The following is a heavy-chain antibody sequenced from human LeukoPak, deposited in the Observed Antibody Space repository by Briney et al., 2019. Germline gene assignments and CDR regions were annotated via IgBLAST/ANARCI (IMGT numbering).Heavy chain of an antibody. V-gene: IGHV4-30-2*01. D-gene: IGHD3-10*01. CDR3: ARDRGSGSYYNGVMDV. J-gene: IGHJ6*02. CDR2: IYHSGST. Sequence: SETLSLTCAVSGGSISSGGYSWSWIRQPPGKGLEWIGYIYHSGSTYYNPSLKSRVIISVDRSKNQFSLKLSSVTAADTAVYYCARDRGSGSYYNGVMDVWGQGTTVTVSS. CDR1: GGSISSGGYS.